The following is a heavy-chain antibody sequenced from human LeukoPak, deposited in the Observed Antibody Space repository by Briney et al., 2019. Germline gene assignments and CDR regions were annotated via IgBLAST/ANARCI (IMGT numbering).Heavy chain of an antibody. Sequence: GGSLRLSCAASGFTFSSYSMNWVRQAPGKGLEWVSSISSSRSYIYYADSVKGRFTISRDNAKNSLYLQMISLRAEDTAVYYCARDLLYYYGSRIAMPLRYHGMDVWGKGTTVTVSS. CDR1: GFTFSSYS. D-gene: IGHD3-10*01. V-gene: IGHV3-21*01. CDR2: ISSSRSYI. CDR3: ARDLLYYYGSRIAMPLRYHGMDV. J-gene: IGHJ6*04.